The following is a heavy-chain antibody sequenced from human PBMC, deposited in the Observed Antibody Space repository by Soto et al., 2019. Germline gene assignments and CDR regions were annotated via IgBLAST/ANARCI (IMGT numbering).Heavy chain of an antibody. J-gene: IGHJ6*02. D-gene: IGHD6-19*01. CDR2: TYYRSKWYN. CDR1: GDSVSSNSAA. CDR3: ARDLEVAVAGYYYYGMDV. Sequence: SQTLSLTCAISGDSVSSNSAAWNWISQSPSRGLEWLGRTYYRSKWYNDYAVSVKSRITINPDTSKNQFSLQLNSVTPEDTAVYYCARDLEVAVAGYYYYGMDVWGQGTTVTVSS. V-gene: IGHV6-1*01.